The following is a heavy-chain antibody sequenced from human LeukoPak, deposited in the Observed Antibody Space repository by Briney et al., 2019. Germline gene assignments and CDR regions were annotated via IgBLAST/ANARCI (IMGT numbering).Heavy chain of an antibody. Sequence: SETLSLTCTVSGGSISSFYWSWLRQPPGKGLEGSGYIYYSGRGSPNYLPALKSRVTISLDTSKNQFSLKLSSVTAADTALYYCARVNLGEYYFEYWGQETRVTVSS. CDR2: IYYSGRGSP. V-gene: IGHV4-59*01. CDR1: GGSISSFY. J-gene: IGHJ4*02. CDR3: ARVNLGEYYFEY.